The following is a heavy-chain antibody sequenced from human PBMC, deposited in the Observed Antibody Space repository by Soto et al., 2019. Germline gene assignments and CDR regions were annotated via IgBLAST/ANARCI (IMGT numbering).Heavy chain of an antibody. J-gene: IGHJ4*02. CDR3: ARGGHVVVVTAALDY. D-gene: IGHD2-21*02. V-gene: IGHV1-46*01. CDR1: GDTFTDYY. Sequence: QVQLVQSGAEVKKPGASVKVSCKASGDTFTDYYIHWVRQAPGQGLEWMGTVNPSGCNTTYAQHFLGRMTITRDTSTRTLYMELTSLTSEDTAVYYCARGGHVVVVTAALDYWGQGTLVTASS. CDR2: VNPSGCNT.